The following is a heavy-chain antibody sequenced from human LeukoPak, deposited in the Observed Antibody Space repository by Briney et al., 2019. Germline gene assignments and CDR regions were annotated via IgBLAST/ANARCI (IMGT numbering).Heavy chain of an antibody. CDR3: ARAAYYDFWSGYYYFDY. CDR1: GFTFSNYG. V-gene: IGHV3-23*01. D-gene: IGHD3-3*01. CDR2: ISGSGGST. J-gene: IGHJ4*02. Sequence: GGTLRLSCAASGFTFSNYGMSWVRQAPGKGLEWVSAISGSGGSTYYADSVKGRFTISRDNAKNTLYLQMNSLRAEDTAVYYCARAAYYDFWSGYYYFDYWGQGTLVTVSS.